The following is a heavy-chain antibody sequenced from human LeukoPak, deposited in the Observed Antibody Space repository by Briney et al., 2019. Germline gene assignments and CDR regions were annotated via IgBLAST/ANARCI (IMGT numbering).Heavy chain of an antibody. D-gene: IGHD3-3*01. CDR3: TSPIFGPYYYYYMDV. Sequence: GGSLRVFWGASGIPFCGSAMHWVSQASGEGLGWVGRIRSKANSYATAYVASVKGRFTISRDDSKNTAYLQMNSLKTEDTAVYYCTSPIFGPYYYYYMDVWGKGTTVTVSS. J-gene: IGHJ6*03. V-gene: IGHV3-73*01. CDR2: IRSKANSYAT. CDR1: GIPFCGSA.